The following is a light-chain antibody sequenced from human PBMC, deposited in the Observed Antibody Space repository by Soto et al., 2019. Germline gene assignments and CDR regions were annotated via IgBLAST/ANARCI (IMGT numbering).Light chain of an antibody. CDR2: EVS. CDR1: SSDVGAYNY. J-gene: IGLJ2*01. CDR3: SSYTTTSTLV. V-gene: IGLV2-14*01. Sequence: QSALTQPASLSGSPGQSITISCTGTSSDVGAYNYVAWYQHNPGKAPKVMVYEVSYRPPWISNRFSGSKSGNTASLTISGLQAEDEADYYCSSYTTTSTLVFGGGTKLTVL.